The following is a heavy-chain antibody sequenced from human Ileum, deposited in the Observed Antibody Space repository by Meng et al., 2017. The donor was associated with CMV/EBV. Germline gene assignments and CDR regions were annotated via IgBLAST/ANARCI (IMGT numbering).Heavy chain of an antibody. V-gene: IGHV3-23*03. CDR2: IHYAGRTT. CDR3: AKDRTPDSRYNFDC. Sequence: ESRKISGSASGFAFSSYSMNWVRLVPGKGLEWLSIIHYAGRTTYYADSVKGRFIISRDNSKSVMYLEMNSLRVEDTAVYYCAKDRTPDSRYNFDCWGQGTLVTVSS. J-gene: IGHJ4*02. CDR1: GFAFSSYS. D-gene: IGHD1-14*01.